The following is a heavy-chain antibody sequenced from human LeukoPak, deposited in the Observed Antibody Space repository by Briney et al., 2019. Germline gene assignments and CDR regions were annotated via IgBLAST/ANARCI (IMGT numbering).Heavy chain of an antibody. D-gene: IGHD3-10*01. CDR3: ARHGSGSHYPNWFDP. J-gene: IGHJ5*02. V-gene: IGHV4-39*01. CDR2: IYYSGST. CDR1: GGSISSSSYY. Sequence: SETLSLTCTVSGGSISSSSYYWGWIRQPPGKGLEWIGSIYYSGSTYYNPSLKSRVTISVDTSKNQFSLKLSSVTAADTAVYYCARHGSGSHYPNWFDPWGQGTLVTVSS.